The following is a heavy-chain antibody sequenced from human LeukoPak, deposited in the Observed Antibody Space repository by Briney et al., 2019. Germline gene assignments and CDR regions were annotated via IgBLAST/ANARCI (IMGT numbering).Heavy chain of an antibody. D-gene: IGHD3-22*01. J-gene: IGHJ2*01. CDR1: GFTFSSYA. V-gene: IGHV3-23*01. CDR3: AKDANYDSSGYYYWYFDL. Sequence: PGGSLRLSCAASGFTFSSYAMSWVRQAPGKGLEWVSAIGGSGGSTYYADSVKGRFTISRDNSKNTLYLQMNSLRAEDTAVYYCAKDANYDSSGYYYWYFDLWGRGTLVTVSS. CDR2: IGGSGGST.